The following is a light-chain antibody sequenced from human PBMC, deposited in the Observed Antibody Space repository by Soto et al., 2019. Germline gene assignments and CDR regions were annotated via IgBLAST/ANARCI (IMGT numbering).Light chain of an antibody. CDR1: QSVCNY. CDR2: DAS. Sequence: LKQSPGTLSLTHGDRATLSCRASQSVCNYLPFDQQRAGQAPRLLIYDASSRATGIPARFSGSGSGTDFTLTISRLEPEDFAVYYCQQRSHGLTFGGGTMVDVK. V-gene: IGKV3-11*01. J-gene: IGKJ4*01. CDR3: QQRSHGLT.